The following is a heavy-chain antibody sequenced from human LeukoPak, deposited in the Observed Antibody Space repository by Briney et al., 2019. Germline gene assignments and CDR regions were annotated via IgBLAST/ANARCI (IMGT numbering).Heavy chain of an antibody. CDR2: IYTSGST. Sequence: SETLSLTCTVSGGSISSYYWSWIRQPAGKGLEWIGRIYTSGSTNYNPSLKSRVTMSVDTSKNQFSLKLSSVTAADTGVYYCARVVYYDSSGYSDYWGQGTLVTVSS. D-gene: IGHD3-22*01. CDR1: GGSISSYY. CDR3: ARVVYYDSSGYSDY. J-gene: IGHJ4*02. V-gene: IGHV4-4*07.